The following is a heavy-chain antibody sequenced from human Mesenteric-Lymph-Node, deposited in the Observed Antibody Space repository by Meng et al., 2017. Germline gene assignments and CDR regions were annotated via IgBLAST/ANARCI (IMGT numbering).Heavy chain of an antibody. V-gene: IGHV1-2*02. J-gene: IGHJ4*02. CDR3: TAGDYSAFFPDY. CDR1: GYTFIAYF. Sequence: ASVKVSCKASGYTFIAYFMQWVRQATGQGLEWMGWINPRTGDTKYAQNSQGRVTMTTDTSTSTAYMELTGLTHDDAAVYYCTAGDYSAFFPDYWGQGTLVTVSS. D-gene: IGHD2-15*01. CDR2: INPRTGDT.